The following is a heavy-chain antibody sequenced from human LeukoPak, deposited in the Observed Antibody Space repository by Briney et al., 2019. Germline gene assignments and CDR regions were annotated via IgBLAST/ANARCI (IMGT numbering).Heavy chain of an antibody. Sequence: PGGSLRLSCAASGFTFSSYAVHWVRQAPGKGLEWVAVILHDGSNKQYADSVKGRFTISRDNSKNTLYLQMNSLRAEDTAVYYCATLSGDSHGYDYWGQGTLVTVSS. V-gene: IGHV3-30*03. CDR1: GFTFSSYA. J-gene: IGHJ4*02. D-gene: IGHD5-18*01. CDR2: ILHDGSNK. CDR3: ATLSGDSHGYDY.